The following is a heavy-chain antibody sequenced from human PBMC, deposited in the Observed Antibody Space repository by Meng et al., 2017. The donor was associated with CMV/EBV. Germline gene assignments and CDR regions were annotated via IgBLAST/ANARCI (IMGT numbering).Heavy chain of an antibody. Sequence: SQTLSLTCAVYGGSFTGYYWSWIRQPPGKGLEWIGEIIHSGTTNYNPSLKSRFTISVDTSKNQFSLMLSSVTAADTAVYYVARGHRYCSSTSCYLYYRMDVWGQGTTVTVSS. D-gene: IGHD2-2*01. J-gene: IGHJ6*02. CDR3: ARGHRYCSSTSCYLYYRMDV. CDR2: IIHSGTT. V-gene: IGHV4-34*01. CDR1: GGSFTGYY.